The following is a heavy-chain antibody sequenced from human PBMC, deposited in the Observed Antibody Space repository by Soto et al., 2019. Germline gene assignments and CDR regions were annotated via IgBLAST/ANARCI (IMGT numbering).Heavy chain of an antibody. J-gene: IGHJ6*02. D-gene: IGHD6-19*01. V-gene: IGHV2-26*01. CDR1: GFSLSNARMG. CDR3: ARIWQWPAATYYYYYYGMAV. Sequence: QVTLKESGPVLVKPTATLTLTFTVSGFSLSNARMGVSWIRQPPGHALEWLAHIFSNDEKSYSTSLKSRLTISKDTSKSQVVLTMTNMDPVDTATYYCARIWQWPAATYYYYYYGMAVWCQGTTVTVSS. CDR2: IFSNDEK.